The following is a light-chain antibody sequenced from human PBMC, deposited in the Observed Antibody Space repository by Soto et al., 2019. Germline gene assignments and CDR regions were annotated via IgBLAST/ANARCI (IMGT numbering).Light chain of an antibody. CDR2: GAS. V-gene: IGKV3-15*01. Sequence: ETVITQSPEALKVSPGVAATLSCRASQSVRTKLAWYQQKAGQAPRLLIYGASTRATGIPDRFSGSGSGTEFTLTISSLQSEDFAVYYCQQYNSWPPITFGQGTRLEI. CDR1: QSVRTK. CDR3: QQYNSWPPIT. J-gene: IGKJ5*01.